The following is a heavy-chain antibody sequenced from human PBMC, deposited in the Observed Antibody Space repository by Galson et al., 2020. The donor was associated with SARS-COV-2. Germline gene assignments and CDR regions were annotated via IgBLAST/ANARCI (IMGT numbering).Heavy chain of an antibody. CDR2: IYSSDEE. CDR3: ARIQGAYYGSGSRFYSYYYMDV. J-gene: IGHJ6*03. D-gene: IGHD3-10*01. V-gene: IGHV2-26*01. Sequence: SGPTLVKPTETLTLTCTVSGFSLSNARVGVTWIRQPPGKALEWLAHIYSSDEESYSTSLKSRLFISKDTSKSQVVLTMTNMGPVDTATYYCARIQGAYYGSGSRFYSYYYMDVWGKGTTVTVSS. CDR1: GFSLSNARVG.